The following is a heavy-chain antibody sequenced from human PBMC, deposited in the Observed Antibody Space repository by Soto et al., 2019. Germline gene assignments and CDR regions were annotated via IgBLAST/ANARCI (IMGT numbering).Heavy chain of an antibody. CDR3: ARAPRLVAANGVIDY. CDR2: IWYDGSNK. J-gene: IGHJ4*02. CDR1: GFTFSSYG. Sequence: GGSLRLSCAASGFTFSSYGMHWVRQAPGKGLEWVAVIWYDGSNKYYADSVKGRFTISRDNSKNTLYLQMNSLRAEDTAVYYCARAPRLVAANGVIDYWGQGTLVTVSS. V-gene: IGHV3-33*01. D-gene: IGHD2-15*01.